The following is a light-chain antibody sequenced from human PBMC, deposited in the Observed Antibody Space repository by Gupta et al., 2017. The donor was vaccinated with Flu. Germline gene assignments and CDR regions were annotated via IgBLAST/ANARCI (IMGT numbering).Light chain of an antibody. Sequence: EIVLTQSPGTLYLSPGERATLSCRASQSVRSDYLAWYQQKPGQAPRLLIQGASRRATGIPDTFSGSGSGTDFTLTVSSLEPEDFAVYYCQQEYNSPLTFGGGTRVDIK. CDR1: QSVRSDY. CDR3: QQEYNSPLT. V-gene: IGKV3-20*01. CDR2: GAS. J-gene: IGKJ4*01.